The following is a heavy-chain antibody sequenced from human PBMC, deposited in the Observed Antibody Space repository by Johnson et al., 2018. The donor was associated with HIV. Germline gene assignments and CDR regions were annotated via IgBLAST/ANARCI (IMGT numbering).Heavy chain of an antibody. CDR2: IRYDGNNK. CDR1: GFTFSSSG. J-gene: IGHJ3*02. Sequence: QVQLVESGGGVVQPGGSLRLSCAASGFTFSSSGMNWVRQAPGKGLEWVSFIRYDGNNKYYTDSVKGRFTISRDNSKNKLYLQMNSRRAEDTAVYYCAKDLTSFIVGANDAFDIWGQGTMVTVSS. CDR3: AKDLTSFIVGANDAFDI. D-gene: IGHD1-26*01. V-gene: IGHV3-30*02.